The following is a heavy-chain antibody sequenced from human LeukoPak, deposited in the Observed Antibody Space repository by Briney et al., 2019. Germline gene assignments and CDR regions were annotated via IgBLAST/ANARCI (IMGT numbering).Heavy chain of an antibody. V-gene: IGHV3-66*01. Sequence: GGSLRLSCAVSGFTASSDYMNWVRQAPGKGLEWVSVIYRDDSSYYADSVKGRFTVSRDNFKNTLYLQMSSLRAEDTAVYYCASRTYYGVDYWGQGTLVTVSS. D-gene: IGHD3-10*01. J-gene: IGHJ4*02. CDR1: GFTASSDY. CDR3: ASRTYYGVDY. CDR2: IYRDDSS.